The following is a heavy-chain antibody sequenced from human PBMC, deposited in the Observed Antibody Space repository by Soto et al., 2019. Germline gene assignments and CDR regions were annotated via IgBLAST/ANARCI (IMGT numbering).Heavy chain of an antibody. Sequence: EVHLVESGGGLVKPGGSLRLSCAVSGFTFSSCTMNWVRQAPGKGLEWVSSISPSTSHIYYADSVKGRFTISRDNAKNSVFLQMNRLRAEESAVYYCSGCSGGACHQNYGMDVWGQGTTVTVSS. CDR2: ISPSTSHI. D-gene: IGHD2-15*01. V-gene: IGHV3-21*01. CDR1: GFTFSSCT. J-gene: IGHJ6*02. CDR3: SGCSGGACHQNYGMDV.